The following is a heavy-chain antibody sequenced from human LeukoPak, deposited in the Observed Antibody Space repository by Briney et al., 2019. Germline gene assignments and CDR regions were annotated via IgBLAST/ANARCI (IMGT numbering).Heavy chain of an antibody. V-gene: IGHV6-1*01. CDR1: GDSVSSNSVA. CDR2: TYYRSKWYN. Sequence: SQTLSLTCAISGDSVSSNSVAWNWIRQSPSRGLEWLGRTYYRSKWYNDYAVSVKSRITISTDTSKNQFSLQLNSVTPDDTAVYYCARVSSRVFDYWGQGTLVTVSS. D-gene: IGHD6-6*01. CDR3: ARVSSRVFDY. J-gene: IGHJ4*02.